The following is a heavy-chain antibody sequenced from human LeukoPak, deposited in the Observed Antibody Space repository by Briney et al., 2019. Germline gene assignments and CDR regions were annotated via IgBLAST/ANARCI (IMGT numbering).Heavy chain of an antibody. J-gene: IGHJ4*02. V-gene: IGHV3-33*06. CDR1: GFAFGTYG. CDR3: AKDRMGATYVLDS. Sequence: GGSLRLSCAASGFAFGTYGMHWVRQTPGKGLEWVAVIWYDGTYKYYADSVKGRFTISRDNSKKTLYLQMNRLRAEDTAVFYCAKDRMGATYVLDSWCQGTLVTVSS. CDR2: IWYDGTYK. D-gene: IGHD1-26*01.